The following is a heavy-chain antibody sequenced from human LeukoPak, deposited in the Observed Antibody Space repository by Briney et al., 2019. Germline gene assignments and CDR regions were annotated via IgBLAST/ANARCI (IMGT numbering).Heavy chain of an antibody. CDR1: GFTFDDYA. D-gene: IGHD3-22*01. Sequence: PGRSLRLSCAASGFTFDDYAMHWVRQAPGKGLEWVSGISWNSGSIGYADSVKGRFTISRDNAKNSLYLQMNSLRAEDTAVYYCAKIIGSSGYPDYWGQGTLVTVSS. J-gene: IGHJ4*02. CDR3: AKIIGSSGYPDY. V-gene: IGHV3-9*01. CDR2: ISWNSGSI.